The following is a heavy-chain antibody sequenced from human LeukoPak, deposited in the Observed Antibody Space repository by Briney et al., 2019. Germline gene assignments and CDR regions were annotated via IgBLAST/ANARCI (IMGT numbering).Heavy chain of an antibody. Sequence: SETLSLTCTVSGYSISSGYYWGWIRQPPGKGLEWIGSIYHSGSTYYNPSLKSRVTISVDTSKNQFSLKLSSVTAADTAVYYCARGLTMVRGDAFDIWGQGTMVTVSS. CDR2: IYHSGST. CDR1: GYSISSGYY. CDR3: ARGLTMVRGDAFDI. V-gene: IGHV4-38-2*02. J-gene: IGHJ3*02. D-gene: IGHD3-10*01.